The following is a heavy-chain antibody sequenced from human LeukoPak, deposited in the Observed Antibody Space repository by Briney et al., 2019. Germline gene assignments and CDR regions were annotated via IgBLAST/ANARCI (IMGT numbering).Heavy chain of an antibody. CDR1: GFAFDDYV. J-gene: IGHJ3*02. D-gene: IGHD1-1*01. V-gene: IGHV3-9*01. CDR3: AEDLPRYGPGAFDS. CDR2: ISWNSGRI. Sequence: PGSALRLPCAASGFAFDDYVIHWVRQAPGKGLDWVACISWNSGRIGYADSVKRRFTISSDNAKNSLYLQMNSLRAEDTALYYCAEDLPRYGPGAFDSWGQGTIATVPS.